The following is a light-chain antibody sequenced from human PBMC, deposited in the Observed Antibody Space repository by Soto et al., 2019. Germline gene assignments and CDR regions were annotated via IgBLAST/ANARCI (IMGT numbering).Light chain of an antibody. CDR3: QHYNNWPPWT. J-gene: IGKJ1*01. Sequence: EVVMTQTPAILSVSPGERATLSCRASQSVSTNLAWYQQKPGQAPRLLIYGASTRATGITARFSGSGSGTEFTLTISSLQSADFAVYYCQHYNNWPPWTFGQGTKVEIK. CDR2: GAS. CDR1: QSVSTN. V-gene: IGKV3-15*01.